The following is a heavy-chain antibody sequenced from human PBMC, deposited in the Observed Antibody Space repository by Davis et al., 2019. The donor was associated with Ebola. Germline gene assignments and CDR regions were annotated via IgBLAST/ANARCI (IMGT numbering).Heavy chain of an antibody. D-gene: IGHD6-25*01. CDR2: IKQDGSEK. CDR3: AREMGIAAS. V-gene: IGHV3-7*03. Sequence: GGSLRLSCAASGFTFSSYSMSWVRQAPGKGLEWVANIKQDGSEKYYVDSVKGRFTISRDNAKNSLYLQMNSLRAEDTAVYYCAREMGIAASWGQGTLVTVSS. CDR1: GFTFSSYS. J-gene: IGHJ4*02.